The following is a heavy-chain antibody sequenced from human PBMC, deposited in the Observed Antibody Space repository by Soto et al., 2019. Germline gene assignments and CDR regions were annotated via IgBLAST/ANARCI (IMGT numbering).Heavy chain of an antibody. CDR2: ISWNSGSI. V-gene: IGHV3-9*01. CDR1: GFTFDDYA. J-gene: IGHJ4*02. Sequence: SLRLSCAASGFTFDDYAMHWVRQAPGKGLEWVSGISWNSGSIGYADSVKGRFTISRDNAKNSLYLQMNSLRAGDTALYYCAKAAEQQLSRFDYWGQGTLVTVSS. CDR3: AKAAEQQLSRFDY. D-gene: IGHD6-13*01.